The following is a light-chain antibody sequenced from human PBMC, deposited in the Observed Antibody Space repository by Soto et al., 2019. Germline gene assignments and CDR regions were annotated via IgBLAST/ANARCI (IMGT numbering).Light chain of an antibody. Sequence: QSVLTQPASVSGSPGQSITISCTGTSSDVSTYDYVSWYQQHPGKAPKLMIYDVRNRPSGVSNRFSGSKSGNTASLIISGLQAEDEADYYCSSYRRSNTLVFGTGTKVTVL. J-gene: IGLJ1*01. CDR3: SSYRRSNTLV. V-gene: IGLV2-14*01. CDR1: SSDVSTYDY. CDR2: DVR.